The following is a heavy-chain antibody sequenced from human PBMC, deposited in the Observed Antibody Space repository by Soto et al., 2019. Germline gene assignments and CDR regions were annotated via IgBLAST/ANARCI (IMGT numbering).Heavy chain of an antibody. CDR1: GYTFTSYD. CDR2: MNPNSGNT. D-gene: IGHD5-12*01. J-gene: IGHJ4*02. V-gene: IGHV1-8*01. CDR3: ARGGSRYDSHHYFDY. Sequence: QVQLVQSGAEVKKPGASVKVSCKASGYTFTSYDINWVRQATGQGLEWMGWMNPNSGNTGYAQKFQRRIPMTRNTSISTPYMELSSLRSEDTAVYYCARGGSRYDSHHYFDYWGQGTLVTVSS.